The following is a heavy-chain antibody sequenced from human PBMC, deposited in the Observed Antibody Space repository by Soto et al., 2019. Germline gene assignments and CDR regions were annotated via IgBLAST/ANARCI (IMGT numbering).Heavy chain of an antibody. D-gene: IGHD3-10*01. CDR2: IYPGDSDT. V-gene: IGHV5-51*01. CDR1: GYIFSTYW. Sequence: GESLKISCRTSGYIFSTYWIGWVRQTPEKGLEWMGLIYPGDSDTRSNPSLQGQVTISANKSITTAYLHWRSLKASDTGIYYCAGFGSGGADYWGQGTPVTVSS. J-gene: IGHJ4*02. CDR3: AGFGSGGADY.